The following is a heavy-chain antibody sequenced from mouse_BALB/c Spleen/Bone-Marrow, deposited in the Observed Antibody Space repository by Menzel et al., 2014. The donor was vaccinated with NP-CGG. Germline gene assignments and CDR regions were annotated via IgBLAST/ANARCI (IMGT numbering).Heavy chain of an antibody. V-gene: IGHV1-9*01. CDR2: ILPGSDST. D-gene: IGHD3-2*01. J-gene: IGHJ3*01. CDR1: GYTFSSYW. CDR3: ARDSSDYLAWFAY. Sequence: VQLQQSGAELMKPGASVKISCKATGYTFSSYWIEWVKQRPGHGLEWIGEILPGSDSTNYNENFKGKDTFTADTSSNTAYMQLNSLTSEDSAVYFCARDSSDYLAWFAYWGQGTLVTVSA.